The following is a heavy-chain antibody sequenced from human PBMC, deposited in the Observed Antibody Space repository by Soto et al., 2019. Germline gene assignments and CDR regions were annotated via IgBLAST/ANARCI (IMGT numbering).Heavy chain of an antibody. Sequence: QVQLVQPGAEVKKAGASLKVSCKASGYSFTSYGISWVRQVPGQGPEWVGWIFPYNGNTNYAKKLQDRVTMTTDTSTNTAYMELRSLRSDDTAVYYCARDQNRFYGMDVWGQGTTVTVSS. V-gene: IGHV1-18*01. J-gene: IGHJ6*02. CDR1: GYSFTSYG. CDR3: ARDQNRFYGMDV. CDR2: IFPYNGNT.